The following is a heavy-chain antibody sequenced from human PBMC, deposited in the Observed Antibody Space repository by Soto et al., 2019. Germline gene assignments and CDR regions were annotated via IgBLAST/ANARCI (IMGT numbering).Heavy chain of an antibody. CDR3: TTVLYYSESSGRERRDY. Sequence: GGSLRLSCAASGFTFSNAWMNWVRQAPGKGLEWVGRIKSKTDGGTTDYAAPVKGRFAISRDDSENMLYLQINSLKTEDTAVYYCTTVLYYSESSGRERRDYWGQGTLVTVSS. CDR2: IKSKTDGGTT. D-gene: IGHD3-22*01. J-gene: IGHJ4*02. CDR1: GFTFSNAW. V-gene: IGHV3-15*07.